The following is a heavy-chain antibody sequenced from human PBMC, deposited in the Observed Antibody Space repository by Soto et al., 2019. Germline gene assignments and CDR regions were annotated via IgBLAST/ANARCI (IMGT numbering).Heavy chain of an antibody. CDR3: ARGRYGDY. D-gene: IGHD1-1*01. J-gene: IGHJ4*02. Sequence: QVHLVQSGAEVKKPGASVKVSCKGSGSAFPTYGITWVRQAPGQGLEWMGWISAHKGNTNYAQKLQGRVTVTRDTSTSTAYMELRSLRSDDTAVYYCARGRYGDYWGQGALVTVSS. V-gene: IGHV1-18*01. CDR2: ISAHKGNT. CDR1: GSAFPTYG.